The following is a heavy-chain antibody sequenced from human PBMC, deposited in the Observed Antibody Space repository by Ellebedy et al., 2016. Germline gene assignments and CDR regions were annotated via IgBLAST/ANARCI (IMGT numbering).Heavy chain of an antibody. CDR2: IYYSGST. Sequence: SETLSLTXAVSGGSFSGYFWSWIRQPPGKGLEWIGYIYYSGSTNYNPSLKSRVTISVDTSKNQFSLKLSSVTAADTAVYYCARLGVGAPEEWWFDYWGQGTLVTVSS. CDR1: GGSFSGYF. CDR3: ARLGVGAPEEWWFDY. J-gene: IGHJ4*02. V-gene: IGHV4-59*01. D-gene: IGHD1-26*01.